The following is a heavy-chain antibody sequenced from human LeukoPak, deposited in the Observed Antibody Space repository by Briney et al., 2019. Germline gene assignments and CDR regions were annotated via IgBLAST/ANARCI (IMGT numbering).Heavy chain of an antibody. V-gene: IGHV1-2*02. CDR3: ARGMVRGLDQGMDV. CDR2: INPNSGGT. CDR1: GYTFTGYY. Sequence: ASVKVSCKASGYTFTGYYMYWVRQAPGQGLEWMGWINPNSGGTNYAQKFQGRVSMTTDTSISTAYMELSRLRSDDTAVYYCARGMVRGLDQGMDVWGQGTTVTVSS. D-gene: IGHD3-10*01. J-gene: IGHJ6*02.